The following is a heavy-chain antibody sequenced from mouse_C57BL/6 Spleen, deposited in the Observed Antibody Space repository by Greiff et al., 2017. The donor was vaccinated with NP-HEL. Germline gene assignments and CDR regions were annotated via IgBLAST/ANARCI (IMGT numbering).Heavy chain of an antibody. CDR3: ASPPIYYYGSSYYFDY. Sequence: QVQLQQSGAELVKPGASVKISRKASGYTFTDYYINWVKQRPGQGLEWIGKIGPGSGSTYYNEKFKGKATLTADKSSSTAYMQLSSLTSEDSAVYFCASPPIYYYGSSYYFDYWGQGTTLTVSS. V-gene: IGHV1-77*01. D-gene: IGHD1-1*01. J-gene: IGHJ2*01. CDR1: GYTFTDYY. CDR2: IGPGSGST.